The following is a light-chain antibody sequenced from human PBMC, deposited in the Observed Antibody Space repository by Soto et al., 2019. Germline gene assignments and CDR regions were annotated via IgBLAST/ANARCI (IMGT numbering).Light chain of an antibody. V-gene: IGKV1-33*01. CDR3: QQYDSVFT. CDR1: QGITNY. Sequence: DIQMTQSPSSLSASVGDRVTITCPASQGITNYLNLYQQKPGKAPKLLIYGASHLETGVPSRFSGSGSGTDFTFTISSLQAEDIATYFCQQYDSVFTFGQGTRLEI. J-gene: IGKJ5*01. CDR2: GAS.